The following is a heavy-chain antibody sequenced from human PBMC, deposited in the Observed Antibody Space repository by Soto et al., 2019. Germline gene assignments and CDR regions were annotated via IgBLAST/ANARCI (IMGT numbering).Heavy chain of an antibody. V-gene: IGHV4-39*01. D-gene: IGHD3-3*02. J-gene: IGHJ4*02. CDR2: MFYGVST. Sequence: SETLSLTCTVSGSSINSSGYYWGWIRQPPGKGLEWIGSMFYGVSTYYNPSLKSRVTVSVDTSKNQFSLNLRSVAAADTAVYYCARLPSRHLVDYWGQGTLVTVSS. CDR1: GSSINSSGYY. CDR3: ARLPSRHLVDY.